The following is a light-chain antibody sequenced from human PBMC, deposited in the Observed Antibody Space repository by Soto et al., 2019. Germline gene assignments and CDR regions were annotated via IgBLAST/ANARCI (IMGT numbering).Light chain of an antibody. J-gene: IGLJ2*01. CDR2: LNSDGSH. CDR1: SGHSSYA. Sequence: QAVVTQSPSASASLGASVKLTCPLSSGHSSYAIAWHQQQPEKGPRYLMKLNSDGSHSKGDGIPDRFSGSSSGAERYLTISSLQSEDEADYYCQTWGTGIVVFGGETKVTVL. CDR3: QTWGTGIVV. V-gene: IGLV4-69*01.